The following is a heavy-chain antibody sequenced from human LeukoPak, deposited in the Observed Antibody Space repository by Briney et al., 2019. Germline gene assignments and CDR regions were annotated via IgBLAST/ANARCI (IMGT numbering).Heavy chain of an antibody. CDR2: IKQDGSKK. CDR3: TRVGHIDEGIDY. CDR1: GFPFSSYW. V-gene: IGHV3-7*04. D-gene: IGHD3-9*01. J-gene: IGHJ4*02. Sequence: GGSLRLSCVASGFPFSSYWMTWVRQAPGKGLEWVANIKQDGSKKSYVDSVKGRFTISRDNAKNSLYLQMNSLRAEDSAIYYCTRVGHIDEGIDYWGQGTLVTVSS.